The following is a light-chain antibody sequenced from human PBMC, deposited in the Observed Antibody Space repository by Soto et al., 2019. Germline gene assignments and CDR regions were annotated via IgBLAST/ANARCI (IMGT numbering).Light chain of an antibody. V-gene: IGKV3-20*01. J-gene: IGKJ1*01. Sequence: EIVLTQSPATLSLSPGERATLSCRANQSVSSSSLAWYQKKPGQAPRLLIYGASSRAAGIPDRFSGSGSGTDFTLTISRLEPEDFAVYYCQQYGSSLTWTFGQGTKVDIK. CDR1: QSVSSSS. CDR3: QQYGSSLTWT. CDR2: GAS.